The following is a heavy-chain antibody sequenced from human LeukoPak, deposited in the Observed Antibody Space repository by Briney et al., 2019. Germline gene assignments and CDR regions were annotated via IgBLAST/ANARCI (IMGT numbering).Heavy chain of an antibody. Sequence: PGGSLRLSCAASGFSISDYWMNWVRLVPGEGLEWVANINEDGTIQDYVASVRGRFTISRNNAKNSLYLQMNSLGAEDTAVYYCASRESSMARPHWGHGTLVTVSS. J-gene: IGHJ4*01. CDR2: INEDGTIQ. V-gene: IGHV3-7*01. D-gene: IGHD3-10*01. CDR3: ASRESSMARPH. CDR1: GFSISDYW.